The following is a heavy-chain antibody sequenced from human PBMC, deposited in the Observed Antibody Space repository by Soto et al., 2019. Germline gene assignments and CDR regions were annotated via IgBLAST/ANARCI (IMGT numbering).Heavy chain of an antibody. Sequence: SVKVSCKASGGTFSSYAISWVRQAPGQGLEWMGGIIPIFGTANYAQKFQGRVTITADESTSTAYMELSSLRSEDTAVYYCARGVSNAVCYTCVDYWGQGTLVTVSS. CDR3: ARGVSNAVCYTCVDY. J-gene: IGHJ4*02. CDR1: GGTFSSYA. V-gene: IGHV1-69*13. CDR2: IIPIFGTA. D-gene: IGHD2-8*01.